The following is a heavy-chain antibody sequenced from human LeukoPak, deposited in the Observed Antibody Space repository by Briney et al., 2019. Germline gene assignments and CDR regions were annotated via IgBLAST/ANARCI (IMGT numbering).Heavy chain of an antibody. CDR2: IRYDGSNK. CDR1: GFTFSSYG. Sequence: PGGSLRLSCAASGFTFSSYGMHWVRQAPGKGLEWVTFIRYDGSNKHYADSVKGRFTISRDNSKNTLYLQMNSLRAEDTAVYYCARDLTYGLDYWGQGTLVTVSS. J-gene: IGHJ4*02. V-gene: IGHV3-30*02. D-gene: IGHD2-8*01. CDR3: ARDLTYGLDY.